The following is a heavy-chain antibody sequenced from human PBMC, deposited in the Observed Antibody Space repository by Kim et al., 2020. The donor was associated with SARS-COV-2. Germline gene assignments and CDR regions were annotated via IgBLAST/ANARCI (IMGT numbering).Heavy chain of an antibody. D-gene: IGHD3-22*01. V-gene: IGHV3-30*18. Sequence: GGSLRLSCAASGFTFNSYGMHWVRQAPGKGLEWVAVISYDGSNKYYADSVKGRFTISRDNSKNTLYLQMNSLRAEDTAVYYCAKDYYDSSGYLNWFDPWGQRTLVTVSS. J-gene: IGHJ5*02. CDR3: AKDYYDSSGYLNWFDP. CDR2: ISYDGSNK. CDR1: GFTFNSYG.